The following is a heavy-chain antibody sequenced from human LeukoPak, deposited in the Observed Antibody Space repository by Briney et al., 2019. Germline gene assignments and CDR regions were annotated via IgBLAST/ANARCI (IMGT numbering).Heavy chain of an antibody. CDR2: ITASDTTK. CDR3: AAASAFSSSWRS. D-gene: IGHD6-13*01. Sequence: PGGSLRLSCAASGLTFSSYNMKWVRQAPGKGPEWVAYITASDTTKYYADSVKGRFTISRDNAKKSLFLQMNSLRAEDTAVYYCAAASAFSSSWRSWGQGTVVSVSS. CDR1: GLTFSSYN. V-gene: IGHV3-48*01. J-gene: IGHJ5*02.